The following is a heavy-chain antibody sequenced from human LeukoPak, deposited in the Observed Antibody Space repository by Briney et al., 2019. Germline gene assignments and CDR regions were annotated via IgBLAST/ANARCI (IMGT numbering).Heavy chain of an antibody. D-gene: IGHD3-3*01. J-gene: IGHJ4*02. CDR1: GFTFSSYS. V-gene: IGHV3-21*01. CDR3: ARVGIRFLEQYYFDY. Sequence: PGGSLRLSCAASGFTFSSYSMNWVRQAPGKGLEWVSSISSSSSYIYYADSVKGRFTISRDNAMNSLFLQMNSLIAEDTAVYYSARVGIRFLEQYYFDYWGQGTLVTVSS. CDR2: ISSSSSYI.